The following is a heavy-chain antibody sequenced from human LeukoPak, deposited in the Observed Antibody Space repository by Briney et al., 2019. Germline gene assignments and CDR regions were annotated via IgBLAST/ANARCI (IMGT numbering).Heavy chain of an antibody. CDR3: ATPGFDTMASGGWFDP. CDR1: GGTFSSYA. D-gene: IGHD3-10*01. Sequence: GAPVKVSCKASGGTFSSYAISWVRQAPGQGLEWMGGIIPIFGTANYAQKFQGRVTITADESTSTAYMELSSLRSEDTAVYYCATPGFDTMASGGWFDPWGQGTLVTVSS. V-gene: IGHV1-69*13. CDR2: IIPIFGTA. J-gene: IGHJ5*02.